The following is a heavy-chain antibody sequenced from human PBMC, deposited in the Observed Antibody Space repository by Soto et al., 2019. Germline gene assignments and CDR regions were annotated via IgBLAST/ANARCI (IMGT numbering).Heavy chain of an antibody. CDR3: AKNNDYIWGSYRKPIDY. D-gene: IGHD3-16*02. J-gene: IGHJ4*02. Sequence: GGSLRLSCAASGFTFSSYAMSWVRQAPGKGLEWVSAISGSGGSTYYADSVKGRFTISRDNSKNTLYLQMNSLRAEDTAVYYCAKNNDYIWGSYRKPIDYWGQGTLVTVSS. V-gene: IGHV3-23*01. CDR1: GFTFSSYA. CDR2: ISGSGGST.